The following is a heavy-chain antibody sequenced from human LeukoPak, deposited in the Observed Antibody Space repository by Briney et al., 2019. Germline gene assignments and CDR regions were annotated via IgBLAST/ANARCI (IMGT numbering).Heavy chain of an antibody. D-gene: IGHD1-26*01. CDR2: ITWNSYSI. Sequence: GGSLGLSCVGSGFSFDDFAMHWVRQTPGKGLEWVSGITWNSYSIVYAASVKGRFTISRDNAKNSLYLKKNSLRLEDTALYYCAKAEGVASLIVGALHVWGQGTMVTVSA. CDR3: AKAEGVASLIVGALHV. V-gene: IGHV3-9*01. CDR1: GFSFDDFA. J-gene: IGHJ3*01.